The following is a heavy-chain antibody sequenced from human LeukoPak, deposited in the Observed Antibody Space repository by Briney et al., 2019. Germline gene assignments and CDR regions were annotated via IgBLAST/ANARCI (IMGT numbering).Heavy chain of an antibody. CDR3: ARDIGYCSGGSCPDAFDI. J-gene: IGHJ3*02. CDR1: GYTFTGYY. Sequence: ASVKVSCKASGYTFTGYYMHWVRQAPGQGLEWMGGIIPIFGTANYAQKFQGRVTITADESTSTAYMELSSLRSEDTAVYYCARDIGYCSGGSCPDAFDIWGQGTMVTVSS. D-gene: IGHD2-15*01. CDR2: IIPIFGTA. V-gene: IGHV1-69*13.